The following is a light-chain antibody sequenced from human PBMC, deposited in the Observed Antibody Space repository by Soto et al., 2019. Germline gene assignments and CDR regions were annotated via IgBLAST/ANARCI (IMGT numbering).Light chain of an antibody. CDR2: GAS. CDR1: QSVGSDF. V-gene: IGKV3-20*01. J-gene: IGKJ1*01. Sequence: EIVLTQSPVPRPMYTGERDTLSCRASQSVGSDFLAWYQQKPGQAPRILIFGASGRATGIPDRFSGSGSGTDFTLTISRLEPEDFAVYYCQQYGSLSWTFGQGTKVDIK. CDR3: QQYGSLSWT.